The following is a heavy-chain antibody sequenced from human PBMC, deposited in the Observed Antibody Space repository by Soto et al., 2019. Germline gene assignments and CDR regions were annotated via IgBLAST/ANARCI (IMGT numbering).Heavy chain of an antibody. J-gene: IGHJ4*02. V-gene: IGHV3-30*18. CDR1: GFMFSVYG. Sequence: QVQLVESGGGVVQPGRSLRLSCAASGFMFSVYGMHWVRQAPGKGPEWVAVISSDGRSEFYADPVNGRFTISRANPKSTVFLQMHSLRPEDTAIYYCAKTSVTPSGVSSRGRGALLDYWCQGTVVTVSS. D-gene: IGHD2-2*01. CDR2: ISSDGRSE. CDR3: AKTSVTPSGVSSRGRGALLDY.